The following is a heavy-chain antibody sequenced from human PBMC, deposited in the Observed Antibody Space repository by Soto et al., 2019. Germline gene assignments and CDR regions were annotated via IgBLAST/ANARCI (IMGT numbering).Heavy chain of an antibody. CDR2: ISWNSGSI. CDR3: AKERISITIFGVAYYYYYMDV. J-gene: IGHJ6*03. D-gene: IGHD3-3*01. V-gene: IGHV3-9*01. Sequence: GGSLRLSCAASGFTFDDYAMHWVRQAPGKGLEWVSGISWNSGSIGYADSVKGRFTISRDNAKNSLYLQMNSLRAEDTALYYCAKERISITIFGVAYYYYYMDVWGKGTTVTVSS. CDR1: GFTFDDYA.